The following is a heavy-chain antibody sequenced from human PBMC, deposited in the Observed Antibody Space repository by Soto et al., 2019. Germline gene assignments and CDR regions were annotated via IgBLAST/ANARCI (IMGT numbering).Heavy chain of an antibody. J-gene: IGHJ4*02. V-gene: IGHV4-59*11. CDR1: GDSISSHY. Sequence: QVQLQESGPGLVKPSETLSLTCTVSGDSISSHYWSWIRQPPGKGLEWIGYISYTGSTNYNPSLKSRVTMSLDTSKNHFSLSLTSVSAADTALYYCARIPQGDFDYWGQGLLVTVSS. CDR2: ISYTGST. D-gene: IGHD1-26*01. CDR3: ARIPQGDFDY.